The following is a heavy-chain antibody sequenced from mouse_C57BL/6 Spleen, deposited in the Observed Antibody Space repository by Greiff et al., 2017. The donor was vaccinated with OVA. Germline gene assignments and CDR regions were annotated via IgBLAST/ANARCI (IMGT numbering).Heavy chain of an antibody. CDR1: GFTFSDYG. V-gene: IGHV5-17*01. CDR3: ARRDSNLHWYFGV. J-gene: IGHJ1*03. D-gene: IGHD2-5*01. Sequence: EVQVVESGGGLVKPGGSLKLSCAASGFTFSDYGMHWVRQAPEKGLEWVAYISSGSSTIYYADTVKGRFTISRDNAKNTLFLQMTSLRSEDTAMYYCARRDSNLHWYFGVWGTGTTVTVSS. CDR2: ISSGSSTI.